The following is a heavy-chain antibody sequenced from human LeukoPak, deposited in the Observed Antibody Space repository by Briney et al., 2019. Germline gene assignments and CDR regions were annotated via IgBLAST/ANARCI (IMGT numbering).Heavy chain of an antibody. J-gene: IGHJ4*02. Sequence: GGSLRLSCAASEFTFSSYWMSWVRQAPGKGLEWVANIKQDGSEKYYVDSVKGRFTISRDNAKNSLYLQMNSLRAEDTAVYYCARDRESLDYVWGSYRFFDYWGQGTLVTVSS. CDR1: EFTFSSYW. V-gene: IGHV3-7*03. CDR3: ARDRESLDYVWGSYRFFDY. CDR2: IKQDGSEK. D-gene: IGHD3-16*02.